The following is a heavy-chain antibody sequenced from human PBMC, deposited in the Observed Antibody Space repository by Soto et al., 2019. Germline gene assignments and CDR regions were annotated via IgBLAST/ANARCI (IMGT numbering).Heavy chain of an antibody. CDR3: AKKGLRWYLFDI. CDR1: GFTFSSYV. Sequence: GGSLRLSCAASGFTFSSYVMGWVRQAPGKGLEWVSSISDSGGSTYYVDSVKGRFTISRDNSKNMLFLQMNSLRAEDTAVYYCAKKGLRWYLFDIWGKGTMVTV. CDR2: ISDSGGST. J-gene: IGHJ3*02. V-gene: IGHV3-23*01. D-gene: IGHD4-17*01.